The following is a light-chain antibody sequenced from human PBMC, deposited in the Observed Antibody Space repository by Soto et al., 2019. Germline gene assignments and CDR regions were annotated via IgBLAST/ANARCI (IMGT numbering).Light chain of an antibody. J-gene: IGKJ1*01. V-gene: IGKV1-39*01. CDR1: QTVSTF. Sequence: DTQMTQSPSSLSASVGDKISLTCRASQTVSTFLNWYQQKPGKAPTLLISATSTLQSGVPSRFSGSGSGTDFTLTITDLQPEDFATYYCQQTYTTPRTFGQGTKVAIK. CDR2: ATS. CDR3: QQTYTTPRT.